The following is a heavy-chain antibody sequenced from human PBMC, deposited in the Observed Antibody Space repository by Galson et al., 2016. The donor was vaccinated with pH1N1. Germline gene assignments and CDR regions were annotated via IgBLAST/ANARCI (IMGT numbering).Heavy chain of an antibody. D-gene: IGHD3-10*01. CDR2: ISSSSSTI. Sequence: SLRLSCAASGFTFSSYSMNWVRQAPGKGLEWVSYISSSSSTIYYADSVKGRFTISRDNAKTSLYLQMNSLRAEDTAVYYCARDQGGYGSGSFPAYYYYMDVWGKGTTVTVSS. J-gene: IGHJ6*03. CDR3: ARDQGGYGSGSFPAYYYYMDV. V-gene: IGHV3-48*04. CDR1: GFTFSSYS.